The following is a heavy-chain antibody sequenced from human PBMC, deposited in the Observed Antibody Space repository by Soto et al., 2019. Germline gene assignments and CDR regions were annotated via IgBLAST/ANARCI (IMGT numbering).Heavy chain of an antibody. V-gene: IGHV1-46*01. CDR1: GYSFTSYH. CDR2: INPTTNIP. Sequence: GGSVKVSCNAFGYSFTSYHIHWLRQAPGQGLEWLGVINPTTNIPIYAQKFQGRVTVTSDMSASTVSMDLSSLGSEDTAIYYCSRETVLCYQGMDVGGQVTSVTVS. J-gene: IGHJ6*02. D-gene: IGHD2-2*01. CDR3: SRETVLCYQGMDV.